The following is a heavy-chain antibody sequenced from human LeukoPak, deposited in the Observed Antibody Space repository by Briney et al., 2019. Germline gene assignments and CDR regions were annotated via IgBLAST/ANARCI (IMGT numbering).Heavy chain of an antibody. CDR3: ARDYRIEGVTGYYYYGMDV. V-gene: IGHV3-53*01. J-gene: IGHJ6*02. CDR2: LYTGGST. Sequence: PGGSLRLSCAVSGSTVSSNYMSWVRQAPGRGLEWVSVLYTGGSTHYADSVKGRFTISRDDSKNTLYLQMNSLRTQDTAVYYCARDYRIEGVTGYYYYGMDVWGQGTTVTVSS. D-gene: IGHD1-26*01. CDR1: GSTVSSNY.